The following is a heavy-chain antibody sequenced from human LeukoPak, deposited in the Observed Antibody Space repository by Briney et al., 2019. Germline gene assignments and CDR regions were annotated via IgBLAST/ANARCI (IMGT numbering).Heavy chain of an antibody. CDR1: GFTFSSYA. CDR2: LSGSGGSP. Sequence: GGSLRLSCAASGFTFSSYAMSWVRQAPGKGLEWVSSLSGSGGSPNYANSVKGRFTVSRDNSKNTLYLQMNSLRAEDTAVYYCANALGGGNTWYYFDCWGQGTLVTVSS. D-gene: IGHD6-13*01. CDR3: ANALGGGNTWYYFDC. V-gene: IGHV3-23*01. J-gene: IGHJ4*02.